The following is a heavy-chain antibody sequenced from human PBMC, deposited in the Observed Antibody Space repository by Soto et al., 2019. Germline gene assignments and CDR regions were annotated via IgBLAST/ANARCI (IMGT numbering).Heavy chain of an antibody. Sequence: SPTCAVSCFSLSSNYWWGWIRQPPGKGLEWIGYIYYSGTTYYNPSLKSRVTMSVDTSKNQFSLKLTSVTAVDTAVYYCAGASTWHPGAFDIWGQGTTVTVSS. J-gene: IGHJ3*02. CDR2: IYYSGTT. CDR3: AGASTWHPGAFDI. V-gene: IGHV4-28*01. D-gene: IGHD5-12*01. CDR1: CFSLSSNYW.